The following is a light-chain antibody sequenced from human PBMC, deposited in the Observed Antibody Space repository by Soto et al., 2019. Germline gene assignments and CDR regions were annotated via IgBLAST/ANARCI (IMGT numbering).Light chain of an antibody. CDR2: EVN. Sequence: QSVLTQPASVSGSPGQSITISCTGTNSDVGGYSYVSWYQQLPGKAPKLMIYEVNNRPSGVSNRFSGSKSGNTASLTISGLQAEDEADYYCSSYTTSSSTLVVFGGGTKLTVL. J-gene: IGLJ2*01. CDR3: SSYTTSSSTLVV. V-gene: IGLV2-14*01. CDR1: NSDVGGYSY.